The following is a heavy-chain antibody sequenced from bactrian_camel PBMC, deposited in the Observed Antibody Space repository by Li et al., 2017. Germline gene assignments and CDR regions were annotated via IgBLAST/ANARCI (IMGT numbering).Heavy chain of an antibody. Sequence: QVQLVESGGGAVQAGGSLRLTCSVSGPNVKSNCMAWFRQAPGKPREGVAVIDSDGSTAYADSVKGRFTISRDNAKNTLYLQMNNLKPEDTAMYYCAALRPPCTVYSGADYKGQGT. V-gene: IGHV3S53*01. D-gene: IGHD2*01. J-gene: IGHJ3*01. CDR2: IDSDGST. CDR1: GPNVKSNC.